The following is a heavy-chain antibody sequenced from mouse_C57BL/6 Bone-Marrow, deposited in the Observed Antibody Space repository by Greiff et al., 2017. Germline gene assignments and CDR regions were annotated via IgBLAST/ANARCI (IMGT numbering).Heavy chain of an antibody. V-gene: IGHV5-15*04. J-gene: IGHJ4*01. D-gene: IGHD1-1*01. CDR1: GFTFSDYG. CDR2: ISNLAYSI. Sequence: EVQGVESGGGLVQPGGSLKLSCAASGFTFSDYGMAWVRQAPRKGPEWVAFISNLAYSIYYADTVTGRFTISRENAKNTLYLEMSSLRSEDTAMYYCARRGFSYYGSFYAMDYWGQGTSVTVSS. CDR3: ARRGFSYYGSFYAMDY.